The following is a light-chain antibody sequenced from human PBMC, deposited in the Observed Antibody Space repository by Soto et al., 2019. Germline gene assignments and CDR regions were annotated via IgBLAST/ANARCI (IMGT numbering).Light chain of an antibody. CDR1: QIVSSY. Sequence: EIVLTQSPATLSLSPGERATLSCRASQIVSSYLAWYQQKPGQAPRLLIYDASNRATGIPARFSGSGSGTDFTLTISSLEPEDFAVYYCQQYDSSPITFGQGTRLEIK. J-gene: IGKJ5*01. CDR3: QQYDSSPIT. V-gene: IGKV3-11*01. CDR2: DAS.